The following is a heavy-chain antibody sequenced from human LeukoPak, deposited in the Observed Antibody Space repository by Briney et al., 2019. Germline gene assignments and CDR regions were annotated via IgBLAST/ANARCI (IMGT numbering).Heavy chain of an antibody. D-gene: IGHD7-27*01. CDR1: GYTFTSYG. CDR2: ISAYNGNT. CDR3: AIFFWGLDY. J-gene: IGHJ4*02. Sequence: HGASVKVSCKASGYTFTSYGISWVRQAPGQGLEWMGWISAYNGNTNYAQKLQGRVTVTTDASTSTAYMELRSLRSDDTAVYYCAIFFWGLDYWGQGTLVTVSS. V-gene: IGHV1-18*01.